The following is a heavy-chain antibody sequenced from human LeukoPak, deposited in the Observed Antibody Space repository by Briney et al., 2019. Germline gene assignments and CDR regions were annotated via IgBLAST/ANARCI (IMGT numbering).Heavy chain of an antibody. D-gene: IGHD3-22*01. CDR2: ISGSGGST. CDR1: GLTFSKSD. J-gene: IGHJ4*02. CDR3: AKGPYYDSSGYSY. V-gene: IGHV3-23*01. Sequence: GGSLRLSCAASGLTFSKSDMSWVRQAPGKGLEWVSAISGSGGSTYYADSVKGRFTISRDNSKNTLYLQMNSLRAEDTAVYYCAKGPYYDSSGYSYWGQGTLVTVSS.